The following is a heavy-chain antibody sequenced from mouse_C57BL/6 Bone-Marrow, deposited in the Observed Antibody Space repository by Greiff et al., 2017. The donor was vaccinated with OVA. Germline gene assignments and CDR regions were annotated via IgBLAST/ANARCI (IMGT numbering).Heavy chain of an antibody. D-gene: IGHD3-2*02. V-gene: IGHV1-81*01. CDR1: GYTFTSYG. CDR2: IYPRRGNT. J-gene: IGHJ2*01. CDR3: ARRQLRLRYFDY. Sequence: QVQLQQSGAELARPGASVKLSCKASGYTFTSYGISWVKQRTGQGLEWIGEIYPRRGNTYYNEKFKGKATLTADKSSSTAYMELRSLTSEDSAVYFCARRQLRLRYFDYWGQGTTLTVSS.